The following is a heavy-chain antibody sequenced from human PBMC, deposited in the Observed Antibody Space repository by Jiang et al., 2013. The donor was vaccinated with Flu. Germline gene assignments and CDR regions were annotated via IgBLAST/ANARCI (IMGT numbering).Heavy chain of an antibody. CDR3: ARDRAMGELLLYAFDI. V-gene: IGHV7-4-1*02. Sequence: ELKKPGASVRVSCKASGYTFTGYAMNWVRQAPGQGLEWMGWIDTNTENPTYAQGFTGRFVFSLDTSVSTAYLQISSLKAEDTAVYYCARDRAMGELLLYAFDIWGQGTMVTVSS. D-gene: IGHD1-26*01. CDR2: IDTNTENP. CDR1: GYTFTGYA. J-gene: IGHJ3*02.